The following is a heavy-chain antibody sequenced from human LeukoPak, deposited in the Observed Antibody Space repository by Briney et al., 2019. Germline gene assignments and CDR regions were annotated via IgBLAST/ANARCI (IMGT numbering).Heavy chain of an antibody. CDR1: GFTFSRYS. D-gene: IGHD5-12*01. CDR2: ISSSSSYI. CDR3: ARDPILSGYDF. J-gene: IGHJ4*02. V-gene: IGHV3-21*04. Sequence: GGSLRLSCAASGFTFSRYSMNWVRQAPGKGLEWVSSISSSSSYIYYADSVKGRFTISRDNSKNTLYLQMNSLRADDTAVYYCARDPILSGYDFWGQGTLVTVSS.